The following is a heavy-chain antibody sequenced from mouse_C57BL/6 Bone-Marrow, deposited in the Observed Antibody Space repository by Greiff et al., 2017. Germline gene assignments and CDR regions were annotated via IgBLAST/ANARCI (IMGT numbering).Heavy chain of an antibody. CDR3: AREITTVLEAY. Sequence: QVQLQQPGAELVKPGASVKLSCKASGYTFTSYWMHWVKQRPGRGLEWIGRIDPNSGGTKYNEKFKSKATLTVDKPSSTAYMQISSLTSEDSVVYYSAREITTVLEAYWGQGTLVTVSA. J-gene: IGHJ3*01. CDR2: IDPNSGGT. D-gene: IGHD1-1*01. CDR1: GYTFTSYW. V-gene: IGHV1-72*01.